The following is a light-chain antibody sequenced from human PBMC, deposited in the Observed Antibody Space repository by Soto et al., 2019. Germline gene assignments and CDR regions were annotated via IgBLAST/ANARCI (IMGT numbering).Light chain of an antibody. Sequence: QSVLTQPASVAGSPGQSITISCTGTSSGVGGYNYVSWYQQHPGKAPKLMIYDVSNRPSGVSNRFSGSKSGNTASLTISGLQADYVADYSCSSYTSSSTLGDFGPGSNDPVL. CDR3: SSYTSSSTLGD. J-gene: IGLJ1*01. V-gene: IGLV2-14*01. CDR2: DVS. CDR1: SSGVGGYNY.